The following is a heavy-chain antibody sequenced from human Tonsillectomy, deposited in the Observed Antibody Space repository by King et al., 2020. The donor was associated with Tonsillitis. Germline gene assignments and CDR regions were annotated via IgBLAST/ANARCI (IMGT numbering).Heavy chain of an antibody. D-gene: IGHD1-26*01. CDR2: MYYRGFI. Sequence: QLQESGPGLVKPSETLSLTCTVSGGSISSSDHYWAWIRQPPGKGLEWIGYMYYRGFIFYNPSLKSRITISGGTSENRFSLKLSSVTAADTAVYFCARYVSGSFDYWGQGALVTVSS. J-gene: IGHJ4*02. CDR3: ARYVSGSFDY. CDR1: GGSISSSDHY. V-gene: IGHV4-39*01.